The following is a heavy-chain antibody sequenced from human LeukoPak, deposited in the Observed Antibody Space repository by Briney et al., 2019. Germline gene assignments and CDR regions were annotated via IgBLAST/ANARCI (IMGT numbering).Heavy chain of an antibody. D-gene: IGHD3-3*02. Sequence: SETLSLTCTVSGGSISSSSYYWSWIRQPPGKGLEWIGYIYYSGSTNYNPSLKSRVTISVDTSKNQFSLKLSSVTAADTAVYYCARISSHLFDYWGQGTLVTVSS. CDR3: ARISSHLFDY. V-gene: IGHV4-61*01. CDR2: IYYSGST. J-gene: IGHJ4*02. CDR1: GGSISSSSYY.